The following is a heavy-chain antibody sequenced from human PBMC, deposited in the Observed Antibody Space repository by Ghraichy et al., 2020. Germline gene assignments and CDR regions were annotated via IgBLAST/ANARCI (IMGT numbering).Heavy chain of an antibody. CDR2: IYYSGST. V-gene: IGHV4-59*01. CDR1: GGSISSYY. CDR3: ARVITRVRGVTYSNWFDP. D-gene: IGHD3-10*01. J-gene: IGHJ5*02. Sequence: ESLNISCTVSGGSISSYYWSWIRQPPGKGLEWIGHIYYSGSTNYNPSLKSRVTISVDTSKNQFSLKLSSVTAADTAVYYCARVITRVRGVTYSNWFDPWGQGTLVTVSS.